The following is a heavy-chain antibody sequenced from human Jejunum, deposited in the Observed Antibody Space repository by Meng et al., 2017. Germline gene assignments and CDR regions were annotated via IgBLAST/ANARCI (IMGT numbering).Heavy chain of an antibody. CDR2: AST. D-gene: IGHD1-26*01. V-gene: IGHV4-61*08. Sequence: QVQLQESGPGLARTSATLSLICTVSGGSVSRAGYQWGWIRHPPGKGLEWIGYASTNYNPSLKSRVTISLDTSRNQFSLSLSSVTAADTAVYYCARDHMGSLDYWGQGILVTVSS. CDR1: GGSVSRAGYQ. J-gene: IGHJ4*02. CDR3: ARDHMGSLDY.